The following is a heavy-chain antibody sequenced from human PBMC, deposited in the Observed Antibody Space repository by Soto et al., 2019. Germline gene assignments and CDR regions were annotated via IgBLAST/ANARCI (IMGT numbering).Heavy chain of an antibody. Sequence: LRLSCAASGFTFISYWMHWVRQAPGKGLVCVSRINSDGSSTSYADSVKGRFTISRDNAKNTLYLQMNSLRAEDTAVYYCARDASGWYFPSYYYYYGMDVWGQGTTVTVSS. J-gene: IGHJ6*02. CDR2: INSDGSST. CDR3: ARDASGWYFPSYYYYYGMDV. CDR1: GFTFISYW. V-gene: IGHV3-74*01. D-gene: IGHD6-19*01.